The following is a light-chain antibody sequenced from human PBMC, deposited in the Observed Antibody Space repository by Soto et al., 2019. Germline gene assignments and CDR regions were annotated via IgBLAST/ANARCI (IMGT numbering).Light chain of an antibody. V-gene: IGKV3-20*01. Sequence: EIVLTQSPGTLSLSPGERATLSCRASQSVSSTYLGWYQQKPGQAPRLLIYGASGRATGIPDRFSGSGSGTDFTLTISRLEPEDFAVYYWQHYGDAPPRAFGQGTKVEIK. CDR2: GAS. CDR1: QSVSSTY. CDR3: QHYGDAPPRA. J-gene: IGKJ1*01.